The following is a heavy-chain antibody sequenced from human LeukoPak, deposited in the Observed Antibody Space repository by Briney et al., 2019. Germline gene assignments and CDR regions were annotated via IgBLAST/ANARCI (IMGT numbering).Heavy chain of an antibody. D-gene: IGHD3-3*01. CDR1: GFTFSTYW. Sequence: GGSLRLSCAESGFTFSTYWLHWVRQAPGKGLVWVSRVDRDGSSVTYANSVNGRFTVSRDNAKNTLYLQMDSLGVEDTAVYYCARDQTYYDFWTGHYTAHYFDSWGQGTLVTVSS. J-gene: IGHJ4*02. CDR2: VDRDGSSV. V-gene: IGHV3-74*03. CDR3: ARDQTYYDFWTGHYTAHYFDS.